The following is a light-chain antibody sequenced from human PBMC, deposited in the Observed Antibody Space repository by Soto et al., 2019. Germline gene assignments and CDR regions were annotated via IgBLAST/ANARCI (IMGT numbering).Light chain of an antibody. CDR3: QQYNDYSYT. Sequence: DIPMTQSPSTLSASLGDRVTITCRASQTISSWLAWYQQKPGKAPKLLIFDASILERGVPSRFSGSGSGTDFTLSISSLQPDDFGTYYCQQYNDYSYTFGQGTKMEIK. V-gene: IGKV1-5*01. CDR1: QTISSW. CDR2: DAS. J-gene: IGKJ2*01.